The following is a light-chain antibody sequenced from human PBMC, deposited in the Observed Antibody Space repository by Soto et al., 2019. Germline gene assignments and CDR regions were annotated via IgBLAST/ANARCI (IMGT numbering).Light chain of an antibody. CDR2: QAS. Sequence: STLSGSGGERVTIPCGASQSISRWFAWYQQKPGNAPKLLIYQASTLKSVVPSRFSGSGSGTEFTLTISSLFPEDFATYNSQQSNLFWTFAQGTKV. V-gene: IGKV1-5*03. CDR1: QSISRW. J-gene: IGKJ1*01. CDR3: QQSNLFWT.